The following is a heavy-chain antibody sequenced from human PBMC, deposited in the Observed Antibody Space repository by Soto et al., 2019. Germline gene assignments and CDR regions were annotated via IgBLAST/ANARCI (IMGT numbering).Heavy chain of an antibody. CDR1: GYTFTRSG. J-gene: IGHJ6*02. D-gene: IGHD5-12*01. Sequence: GASVKVSCKASGYTFTRSGISWVRQAHGQGPEWMGWISSYNGDTNYAQTFQGRVTMTTDTSTSTAYMELRSLRSDDTDVYYCAREGVAPYYYYGMDVSGQGTPVTVSS. CDR2: ISSYNGDT. V-gene: IGHV1-18*01. CDR3: AREGVAPYYYYGMDV.